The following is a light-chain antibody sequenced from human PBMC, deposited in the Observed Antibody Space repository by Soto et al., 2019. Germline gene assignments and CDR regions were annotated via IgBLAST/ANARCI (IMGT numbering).Light chain of an antibody. V-gene: IGLV2-14*01. CDR2: DVS. CDR3: SSFTSSTTPV. Sequence: QSALTQPASVSGSPGQSITISCTGTSSDVGGYNYVSWYQQHPGKAPKLMIYDVSNRPSGVSNRFSGSKSGKTASLTISGRQADDEAYYYCSSFTSSTTPVFGGGAQLTVL. CDR1: SSDVGGYNY. J-gene: IGLJ2*01.